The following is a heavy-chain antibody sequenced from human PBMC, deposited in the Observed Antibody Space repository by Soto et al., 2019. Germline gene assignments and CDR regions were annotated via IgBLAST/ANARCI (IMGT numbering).Heavy chain of an antibody. D-gene: IGHD3-3*01. V-gene: IGHV3-21*01. CDR1: GFTFSSYS. Sequence: GGSLRLSCAASGFTFSSYSMNWVRQAPGKGLEWVSSISSSSSYIYYADSVKGRFTISRDNAKNSLYLQMNSLRAEDTAVYYCARAKNFWSGPLSGYFDYWGQGTLVTVSS. J-gene: IGHJ4*02. CDR3: ARAKNFWSGPLSGYFDY. CDR2: ISSSSSYI.